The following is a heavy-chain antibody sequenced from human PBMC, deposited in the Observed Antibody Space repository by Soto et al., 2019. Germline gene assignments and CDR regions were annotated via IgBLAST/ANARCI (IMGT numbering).Heavy chain of an antibody. Sequence: GASVKVSCKTSGYTFTKYIMHWVRQAPGQRLEWMGWINAGNGNTKYSQKFQGRVTITRDTSATTAYMEMSSLRSEDTAIYYCAKGAAEWSSGHPDCWGQGTLVTVSS. V-gene: IGHV1-3*01. J-gene: IGHJ4*01. CDR2: INAGNGNT. CDR1: GYTFTKYI. D-gene: IGHD3-3*01. CDR3: AKGAAEWSSGHPDC.